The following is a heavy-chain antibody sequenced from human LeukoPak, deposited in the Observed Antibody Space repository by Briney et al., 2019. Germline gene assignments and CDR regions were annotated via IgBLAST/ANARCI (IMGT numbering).Heavy chain of an antibody. CDR1: GGSISSYY. CDR3: ASTDSRLHNKQYADY. Sequence: SETLSLTCTVSGGSISSYYWSWIRQPPGKGLEWIGYIYYSGSTNYNPSLKSRVTISVDTSKNQFSLKLSSVTAADTAVYYCASTDSRLHNKQYADYWGQGTLVTVSS. D-gene: IGHD4-11*01. CDR2: IYYSGST. J-gene: IGHJ4*02. V-gene: IGHV4-59*12.